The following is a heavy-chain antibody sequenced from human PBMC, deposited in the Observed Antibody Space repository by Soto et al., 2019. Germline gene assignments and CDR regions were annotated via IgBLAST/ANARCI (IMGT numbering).Heavy chain of an antibody. CDR1: GFTFSSYS. D-gene: IGHD3-10*01. CDR3: ARANYYGSPGDFDY. Sequence: EVQLVESGGGLVQPGRSLRLSCAASGFTFSSYSMNWVRQAPGKGLEWVSYISSSSSTIYYADSVKGRFTISRDNANNSLYLQMNSLRAEDTAVYYCARANYYGSPGDFDYWGQGTLVTVSS. V-gene: IGHV3-48*01. CDR2: ISSSSSTI. J-gene: IGHJ4*02.